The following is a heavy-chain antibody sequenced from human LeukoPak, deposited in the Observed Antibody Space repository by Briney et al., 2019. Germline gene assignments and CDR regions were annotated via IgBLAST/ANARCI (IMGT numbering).Heavy chain of an antibody. J-gene: IGHJ4*02. CDR1: GFTFSNSA. Sequence: GGSLRLSCAASGFTFSNSAMTWVRQAPGKGLEWVSLISGSDGSTYYADSVKGRFTISRDNSKNMLYLQMNSLRAEDTAVYYCAKRSPVTELDYWGQGTLVTVSS. D-gene: IGHD4-17*01. CDR3: AKRSPVTELDY. CDR2: ISGSDGST. V-gene: IGHV3-23*01.